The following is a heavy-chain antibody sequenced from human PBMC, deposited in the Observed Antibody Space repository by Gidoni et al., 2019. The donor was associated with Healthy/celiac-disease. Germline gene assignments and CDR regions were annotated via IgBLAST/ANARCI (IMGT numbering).Heavy chain of an antibody. Sequence: QVQLQQWGAGLVKPSETPCLTCGVYGGSFSGYYWSWIRQPPGKGLEWIREINHSGSTNYNPSLKSRVTISVDTSKNQFSLKLSSVTAADTAVYYCARGSGYCSGGSCSAGNDYWGQGTLVTVSS. CDR3: ARGSGYCSGGSCSAGNDY. J-gene: IGHJ4*02. CDR1: GGSFSGYY. D-gene: IGHD2-15*01. V-gene: IGHV4-34*01. CDR2: INHSGST.